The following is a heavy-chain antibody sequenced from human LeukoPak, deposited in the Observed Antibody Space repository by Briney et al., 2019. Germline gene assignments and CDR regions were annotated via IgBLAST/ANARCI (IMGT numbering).Heavy chain of an antibody. CDR2: MNPNSGKT. V-gene: IGHV1-8*01. CDR1: GYTFTSYD. D-gene: IGHD3-9*01. CDR3: TRGLDILTGYGYYYYMDV. Sequence: ASVHVSCKPSGYTFTSYDINWVRQATGHALEWMGWMNPNSGKTGYAQQFHARVTKNRNTYISTAYMELSSLRSEDTAVYYCTRGLDILTGYGYYYYMDVWGKGTTVTISS. J-gene: IGHJ6*03.